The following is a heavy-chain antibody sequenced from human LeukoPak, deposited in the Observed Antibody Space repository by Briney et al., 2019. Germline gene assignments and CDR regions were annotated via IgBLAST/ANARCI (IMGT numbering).Heavy chain of an antibody. CDR2: IKQDGSEK. V-gene: IGHV3-7*03. D-gene: IGHD6-19*01. J-gene: IGHJ6*02. CDR1: GFTFSSYW. CDR3: AGDSSGWYGYYYYGMDV. Sequence: GGSLRLSCAASGFTFSSYWMSWVRQAPGKGLEWVANIKQDGSEKYYVDSVKGRFTISRDNAKNSLYLQMNSLRAEDTAVYYCAGDSSGWYGYYYYGMDVWGQGTTVTVSS.